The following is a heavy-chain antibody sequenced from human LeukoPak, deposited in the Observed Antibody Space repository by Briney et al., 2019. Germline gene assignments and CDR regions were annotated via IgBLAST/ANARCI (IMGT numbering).Heavy chain of an antibody. CDR1: GYTFTSYG. Sequence: ASVKVSCKASGYTFTSYGISWVRQAPGQGLEWMGRIIPILGIANYAQKFQGRVTITADKSTSTAYMELSSLRSEDTAVYYCAMGTRGQWLYFDYWGQGTLVTVSS. CDR2: IIPILGIA. J-gene: IGHJ4*02. V-gene: IGHV1-69*04. CDR3: AMGTRGQWLYFDY. D-gene: IGHD6-19*01.